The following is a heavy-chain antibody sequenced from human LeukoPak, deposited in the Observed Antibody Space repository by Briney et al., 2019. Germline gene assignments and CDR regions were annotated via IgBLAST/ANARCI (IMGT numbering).Heavy chain of an antibody. CDR3: ARDGPDYDILTGYYHLYYYYMDV. CDR1: GGSISSYY. Sequence: SETLSLTCTVSGGSISSYYWSWIRQPAGKGLEWIGRIYTSGSTNYNPSLKSRVTMSVDTSKNQFSLKLSSVTAADTAVYYCARDGPDYDILTGYYHLYYYYMDVWGIGTTVTVSS. J-gene: IGHJ6*03. CDR2: IYTSGST. D-gene: IGHD3-9*01. V-gene: IGHV4-4*07.